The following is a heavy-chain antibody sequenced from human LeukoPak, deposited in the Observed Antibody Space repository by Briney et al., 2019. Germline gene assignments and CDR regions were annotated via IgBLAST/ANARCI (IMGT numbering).Heavy chain of an antibody. CDR3: AKGIKRGYDSSGYYYDY. V-gene: IGHV3-30*18. CDR1: GFTFSSYG. CDR2: ISYDGSNK. J-gene: IGHJ4*02. Sequence: GRSLRLSCAASGFTFSSYGMHWVRQAPGKGLEWVAVISYDGSNKYYADSMKGRFTISRDNSKNTLYLQMNSLRAEDTAVYYCAKGIKRGYDSSGYYYDYWGQGTLVTVSS. D-gene: IGHD3-22*01.